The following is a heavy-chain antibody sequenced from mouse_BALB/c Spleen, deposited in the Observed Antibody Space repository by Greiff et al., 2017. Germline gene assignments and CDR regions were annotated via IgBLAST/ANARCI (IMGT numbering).Heavy chain of an antibody. Sequence: VQLKESGGGLVKPGGSLKLSCAASGFTFSSYAMSWVRQTPEKRLEWVASISSGGSTYYPDSVKGRFTISRDNARNILYLQMSSLRSEDTAMYYCARKTTVVATDYWGQGTTLTVSS. D-gene: IGHD1-1*01. CDR1: GFTFSSYA. J-gene: IGHJ2*01. CDR3: ARKTTVVATDY. CDR2: ISSGGST. V-gene: IGHV5-6-5*01.